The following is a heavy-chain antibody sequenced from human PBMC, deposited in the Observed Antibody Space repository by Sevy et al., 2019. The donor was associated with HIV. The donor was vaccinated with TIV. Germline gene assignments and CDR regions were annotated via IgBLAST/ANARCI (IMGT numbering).Heavy chain of an antibody. CDR1: GFTFSSYA. J-gene: IGHJ4*02. CDR3: ARDFSLGSFGGSCFDY. V-gene: IGHV3-30-3*01. CDR2: ISYDGSNK. Sequence: GGSLRLSCAASGFTFSSYAMHWVRQAPGKGLEWVAVISYDGSNKYYADSVKGRFTISRDNSKNTLYLQMNSLRAEDTDVYYCARDFSLGSFGGSCFDYWGQGTLVTVSS. D-gene: IGHD2-15*01.